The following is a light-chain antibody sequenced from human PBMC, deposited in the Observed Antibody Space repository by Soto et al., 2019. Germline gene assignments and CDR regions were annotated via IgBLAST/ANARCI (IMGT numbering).Light chain of an antibody. Sequence: EIVMTQSPATLSVSQGERATLSCRASESVSSNLAWYQQKPGQAPRLLIYGASTRATGVPARFSGSGSGTEFTLTISSLQSEDFAVFYCQQYNKWPLTFGRGTKVELK. CDR3: QQYNKWPLT. CDR2: GAS. V-gene: IGKV3-15*01. J-gene: IGKJ4*01. CDR1: ESVSSN.